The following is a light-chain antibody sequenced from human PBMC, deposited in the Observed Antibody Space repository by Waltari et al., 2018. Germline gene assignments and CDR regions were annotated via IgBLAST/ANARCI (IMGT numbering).Light chain of an antibody. J-gene: IGKJ4*01. CDR2: DTS. CDR1: QSARSY. Sequence: EIVLTQYPATLSLSPGERATLSCRASQSARSYVAWYQQKPGQAPRLLIYDTSNRASGIPARFSGSGSGTDFSLSISSLEPEDFAVYYCQQRHNWPLTFGGGTKVEIK. CDR3: QQRHNWPLT. V-gene: IGKV3-11*01.